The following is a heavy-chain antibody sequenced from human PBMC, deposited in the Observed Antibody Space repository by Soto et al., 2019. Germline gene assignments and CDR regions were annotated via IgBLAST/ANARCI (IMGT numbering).Heavy chain of an antibody. CDR2: ISWHSGSL. D-gene: IGHD2-15*01. J-gene: IGHJ5*02. V-gene: IGHV3-9*01. CDR3: VGEAELGDCSGGSCSTGWFDP. CDR1: GVTLDHYT. Sequence: LRLWCAASGVTLDHYTMHWATQAPGKRLECASGISWHSGSLGYADSVKGRFTSSRDNAKNSLYLQMNSLRAEDTALYYCVGEAELGDCSGGSCSTGWFDPWGRGTLFTLSS.